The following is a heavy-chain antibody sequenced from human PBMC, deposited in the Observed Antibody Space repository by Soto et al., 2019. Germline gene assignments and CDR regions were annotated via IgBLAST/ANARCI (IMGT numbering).Heavy chain of an antibody. CDR2: IIPIFGTA. D-gene: IGHD4-17*01. J-gene: IGHJ4*02. CDR3: AEGDLDYGGITDY. CDR1: GGTFSSYA. V-gene: IGHV1-69*05. Sequence: QVQLVQSGAEVKKPGSSVKVSCKASGGTFSSYAISWVRQAPGQGLEWMGGIIPIFGTANYAQKFQGRVTXTXDXXTSTAYMELSSLRSEDTAVYYCAEGDLDYGGITDYWGQGTLVTVSS.